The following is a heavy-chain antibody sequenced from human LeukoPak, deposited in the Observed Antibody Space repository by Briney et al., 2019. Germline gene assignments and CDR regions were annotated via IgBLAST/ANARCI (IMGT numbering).Heavy chain of an antibody. CDR1: GFTFSDFA. CDR3: ARDFYDYYDSR. Sequence: GGSLRLSCAASGFTFSDFAMIWVRQPPGKGLEWVSSTFQGGGEIHYADSVRGRFTISRDNSKNALYLQMNSLRAEDTAVYYCARDFYDYYDSRWGQGTLVTVSS. D-gene: IGHD3-22*01. J-gene: IGHJ4*02. CDR2: TFQGGGEI. V-gene: IGHV3-23*01.